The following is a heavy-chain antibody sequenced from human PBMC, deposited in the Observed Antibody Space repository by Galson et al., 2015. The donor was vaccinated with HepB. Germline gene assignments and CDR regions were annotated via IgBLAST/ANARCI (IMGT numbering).Heavy chain of an antibody. CDR3: ARGGLPPILYSGYDTLDGWYFDL. V-gene: IGHV3-13*05. CDR2: IGTAGDP. D-gene: IGHD5-12*01. J-gene: IGHJ2*01. Sequence: SLRLSCAASGFTFSSYDMHWVRQATGKGLEWVSAIGTAGDPYYPGSVKGRFTISRENAKNSLYLQMNSLRAGDTAVYYCARGGLPPILYSGYDTLDGWYFDLWGRGTLVTVSS. CDR1: GFTFSSYD.